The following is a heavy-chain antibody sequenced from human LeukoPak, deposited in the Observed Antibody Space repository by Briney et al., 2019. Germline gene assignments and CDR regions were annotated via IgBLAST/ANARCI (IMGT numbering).Heavy chain of an antibody. Sequence: ASVKVSCKASGGTFSSYAISWVRQAPGQGLEWMGRIIPILGIANYAQKFQGRVTITTDESTSTAYMELSSLRSEDTAVYYCATSYCSSTSCSSGDYYYYYYMDVWGKGTTVTVSS. V-gene: IGHV1-69*04. CDR3: ATSYCSSTSCSSGDYYYYYYMDV. D-gene: IGHD2-2*01. CDR2: IIPILGIA. J-gene: IGHJ6*03. CDR1: GGTFSSYA.